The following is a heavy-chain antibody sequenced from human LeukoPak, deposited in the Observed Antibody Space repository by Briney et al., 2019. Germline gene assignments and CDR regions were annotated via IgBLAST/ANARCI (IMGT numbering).Heavy chain of an antibody. CDR1: GGSIRSSYYY. J-gene: IGHJ4*02. CDR2: IYDSGST. D-gene: IGHD4-11*01. CDR3: AREQYGYFDY. Sequence: PSETLSLTCTVSGGSIRSSYYYWGWIRQPPGKGLEWIGSIYDSGSTYYNPSLKSRVTISVDTSKNQFSLKLNSVTAADTAVYYCAREQYGYFDYWGQGTLVTVSS. V-gene: IGHV4-39*02.